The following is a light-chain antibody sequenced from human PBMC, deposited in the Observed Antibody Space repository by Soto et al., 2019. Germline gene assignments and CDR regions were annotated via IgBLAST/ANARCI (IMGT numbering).Light chain of an antibody. V-gene: IGKV1-33*01. CDR1: QDISNY. J-gene: IGKJ3*01. CDR3: LQFDSLPVT. Sequence: DIQMTQSPSSLSASVGDRVTITCQASQDISNYLNWYQQRPGKAPQLLIYDTSILETGVPSRFSGSGSGTQFSLTINTLQPEDVATYYCLQFDSLPVTFGPGTKVEI. CDR2: DTS.